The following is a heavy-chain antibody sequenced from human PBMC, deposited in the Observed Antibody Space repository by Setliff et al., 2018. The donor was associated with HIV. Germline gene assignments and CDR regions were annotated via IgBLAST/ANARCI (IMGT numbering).Heavy chain of an antibody. J-gene: IGHJ5*02. CDR1: AFTFSSYG. CDR3: ARDRKSGSYQGGFDP. D-gene: IGHD1-26*01. Sequence: GGSLRLSCAASAFTFSSYGMHWVRQAPGKGLEWVSHISHDGSSTNYADSVKGRFTISRDNAKNTLYLQMNSLRAEDTAVYYCARDRKSGSYQGGFDPWGQGTLVTVSS. CDR2: ISHDGSST. V-gene: IGHV3-74*01.